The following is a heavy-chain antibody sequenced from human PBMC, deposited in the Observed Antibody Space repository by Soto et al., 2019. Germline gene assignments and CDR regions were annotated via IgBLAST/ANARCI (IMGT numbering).Heavy chain of an antibody. J-gene: IGHJ4*02. CDR1: GYTFTGYY. CDR2: INPNSGGT. Sequence: ASVKVSCKASGYTFTGYYMHWVRQAPGQGLEWMGWINPNSGGTNYAQKFQGWVTMTRDTSISTAYMELSRLRSDDTAVYYCARVNYDSCGYYTDYWGQGTLVTVSS. V-gene: IGHV1-2*04. CDR3: ARVNYDSCGYYTDY. D-gene: IGHD3-22*01.